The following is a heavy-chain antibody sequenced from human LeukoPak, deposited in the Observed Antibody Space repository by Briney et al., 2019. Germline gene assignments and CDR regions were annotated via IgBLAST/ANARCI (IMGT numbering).Heavy chain of an antibody. V-gene: IGHV3-23*01. CDR3: AKDPHSSSWYRLAFDI. D-gene: IGHD6-13*01. J-gene: IGHJ3*02. Sequence: GGSLRLSCAASGFTFSSYAMSWVRRAPGKGLEWVSAISGSGGSTYYADSVKGRFTISRDNSKNTLYLQMNSLRAEDTAVYYCAKDPHSSSWYRLAFDIWGQGTMVTVSS. CDR1: GFTFSSYA. CDR2: ISGSGGST.